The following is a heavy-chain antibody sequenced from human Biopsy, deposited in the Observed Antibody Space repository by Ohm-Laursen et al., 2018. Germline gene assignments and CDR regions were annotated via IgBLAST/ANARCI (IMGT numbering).Heavy chain of an antibody. V-gene: IGHV3-21*06. CDR2: ISASSSYI. CDR1: GVTLSGYA. Sequence: GSLRLSCAATGVTLSGYAMNWVRRAPGKGLEWVSSISASSSYIHYADSVKGRFTVSRDNAKNSLYLQMNSLRAADTAIYYCATELLPPGVGGPWLDSWGQGTPVTVPS. J-gene: IGHJ5*01. CDR3: ATELLPPGVGGPWLDS. D-gene: IGHD3-16*01.